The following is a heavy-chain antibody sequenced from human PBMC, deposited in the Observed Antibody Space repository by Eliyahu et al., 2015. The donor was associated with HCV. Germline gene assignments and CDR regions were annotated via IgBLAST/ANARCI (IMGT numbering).Heavy chain of an antibody. Sequence: QITLKESGPTLVKPTQTXTLTCTFSGFSLNTSGVGVGWIRQPPGKALEWLAIIYWNDDXLYXPSLKSRLTITXDTXKNQVVLMMTNMDPVDTATYFCAHRRSXQQLVNWFXPWGQGTLVTVSS. V-gene: IGHV2-5*01. J-gene: IGHJ5*02. D-gene: IGHD6-13*01. CDR1: GFSLNTSGVG. CDR3: AHRRSXQQLVNWFXP. CDR2: IYWNDDX.